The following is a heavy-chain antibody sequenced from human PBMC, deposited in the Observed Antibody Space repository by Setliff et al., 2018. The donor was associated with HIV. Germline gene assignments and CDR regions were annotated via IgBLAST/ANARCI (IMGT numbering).Heavy chain of an antibody. D-gene: IGHD3-3*01. V-gene: IGHV3-48*01. CDR1: GFTFSDYN. CDR2: ISSDGSTI. Sequence: GGSLRLSCAASGFTFSDYNMNWVRQAPGRGLEWVSYISSDGSTIYYAGSVKGRFTMSRDNAKNSLYLHMSSLGVEDTAVYYCARDVSWRVRTYIDYWGQGALVTVSS. CDR3: ARDVSWRVRTYIDY. J-gene: IGHJ4*02.